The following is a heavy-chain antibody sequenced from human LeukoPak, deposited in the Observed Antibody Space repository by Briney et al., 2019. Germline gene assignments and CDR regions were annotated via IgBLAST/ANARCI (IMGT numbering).Heavy chain of an antibody. V-gene: IGHV1-24*01. D-gene: IGHD4-17*01. CDR3: ATDQDYGDYYFDY. CDR1: GYTLTELS. J-gene: IGHJ4*02. Sequence: ASVKVSCKVSGYTLTELSMHWVRQAPGKGLEWMGGFDPEDGETIYAQKFQGRVTMTEDTPTDTAYMELSSLRSEDTAVYYCATDQDYGDYYFDYWGQGTLVTVSS. CDR2: FDPEDGET.